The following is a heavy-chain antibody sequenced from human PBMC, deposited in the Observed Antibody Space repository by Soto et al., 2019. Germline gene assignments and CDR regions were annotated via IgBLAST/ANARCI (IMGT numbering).Heavy chain of an antibody. Sequence: SETQSLTCNMSGDSYSISTYSWSWILHPPGKALQWIGLIYQSGVTSYNPSLASRVSISLDRSNNQCSLKLKSVTAADTAVYFCAGMPVTSGLRFDRWGPGTLVTVSS. CDR3: AGMPVTSGLRFDR. J-gene: IGHJ5*01. CDR1: GDSYSISTYS. D-gene: IGHD4-4*01. CDR2: IYQSGVT. V-gene: IGHV4-30-2*01.